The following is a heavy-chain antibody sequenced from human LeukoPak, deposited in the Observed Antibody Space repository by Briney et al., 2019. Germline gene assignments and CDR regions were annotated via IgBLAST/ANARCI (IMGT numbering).Heavy chain of an antibody. CDR2: IYYSGST. J-gene: IGHJ6*03. CDR3: ARSVRGTNYYYYYMDV. V-gene: IGHV4-61*01. D-gene: IGHD3-10*02. Sequence: SETLSLTCTVSGGSISSSSYYWSWIRQPPGKGLEWIGYIYYSGSTNYNPSLKSRVTISVDTSKNQFSLKLSSVTAADTAVYYCARSVRGTNYYYYYMDVWGKGTTVTVSS. CDR1: GGSISSSSYY.